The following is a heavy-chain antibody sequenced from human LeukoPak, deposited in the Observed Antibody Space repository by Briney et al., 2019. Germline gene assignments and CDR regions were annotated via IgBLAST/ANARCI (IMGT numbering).Heavy chain of an antibody. D-gene: IGHD2-2*01. J-gene: IGHJ5*02. V-gene: IGHV1-46*01. CDR3: AREIGVVVVPAARLTPNWFVP. CDR1: GYTFTSYY. Sequence: GASVKVSCKASGYTFTSYYMHWVRQAPGQGLGWMGIINPSGGSTSYAQKFQGRVTMTRDMSTSTVYMELSSLRSEDTAVYYCAREIGVVVVPAARLTPNWFVPWGQGTLVTVSS. CDR2: INPSGGST.